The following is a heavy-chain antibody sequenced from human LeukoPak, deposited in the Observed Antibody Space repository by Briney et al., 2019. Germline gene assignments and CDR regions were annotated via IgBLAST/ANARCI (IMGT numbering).Heavy chain of an antibody. D-gene: IGHD1-26*01. V-gene: IGHV1-18*01. CDR3: AREDSGSYKLDAFDI. CDR2: ISAYNGNT. J-gene: IGHJ3*02. Sequence: GASVKVSCKASGYTFTSYGISWVRQAPGQGLEWMGWISAYNGNTNYAQKLQGRVTMTTDTSTSTAYMELRSLRSDDTAVYYCAREDSGSYKLDAFDIWGQGTMVTVSS. CDR1: GYTFTSYG.